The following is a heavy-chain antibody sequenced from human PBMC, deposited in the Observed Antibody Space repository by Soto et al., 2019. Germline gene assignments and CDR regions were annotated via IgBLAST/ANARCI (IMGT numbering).Heavy chain of an antibody. J-gene: IGHJ5*02. CDR2: MFYSGAT. D-gene: IGHD2-15*01. Sequence: PSETLSLTCTVSGGSISDISYCWGWIRQPPGKGLQWIGCMFYSGATYYNPSLKNRVTLSVDTSNNEFPLKLVPVTAPDTAVYYCARHKSGSDWLDPWGQGTLVTVSS. CDR3: ARHKSGSDWLDP. CDR1: GGSISDISYC. V-gene: IGHV4-39*01.